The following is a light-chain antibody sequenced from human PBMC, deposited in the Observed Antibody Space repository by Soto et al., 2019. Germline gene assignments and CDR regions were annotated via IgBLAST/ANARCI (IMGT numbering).Light chain of an antibody. J-gene: IGKJ1*01. CDR1: QGISNF. CDR2: DAS. Sequence: IQFTPYPSSLSASVGDRVTITCRASQGISNFLAWYKQKPGKAPKLLIYDASSLESGVPSRFSGSGSGTEFTLTISSLQPDDFATYYCQQYNSYSWTFGQGTKVDNK. CDR3: QQYNSYSWT. V-gene: IGKV1-13*02.